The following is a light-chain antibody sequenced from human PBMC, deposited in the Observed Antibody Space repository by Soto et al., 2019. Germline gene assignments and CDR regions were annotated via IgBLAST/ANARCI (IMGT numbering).Light chain of an antibody. CDR2: QSS. Sequence: DVVMTQSPLSLPVTLGQPASISCRSSQSLVYSDGIAYLSWFQQRPGQSPRRLIYQSSRRDSGVPDRCSGSGSGTDFTLQINRVEAEDVGIYYCMQGTRCPPTFGRGTRVEIK. J-gene: IGKJ1*01. CDR1: QSLVYSDGIAY. V-gene: IGKV2-30*01. CDR3: MQGTRCPPT.